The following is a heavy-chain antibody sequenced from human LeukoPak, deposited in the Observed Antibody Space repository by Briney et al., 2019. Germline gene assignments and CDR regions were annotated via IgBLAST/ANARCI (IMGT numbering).Heavy chain of an antibody. D-gene: IGHD3-10*01. V-gene: IGHV1-2*02. J-gene: IGHJ4*02. CDR1: GYTFTGYY. CDR2: INPNSGGT. Sequence: ASVKVSRKASGYTFTGYYMHWVRQAPGQGLEWMGWINPNSGGTSFTQKFQGRVTMTRDTSIRTAYMEVSRLRSDDTAVYYCARGRSIEGSGSLWKYWGQGTLVTVSS. CDR3: ARGRSIEGSGSLWKY.